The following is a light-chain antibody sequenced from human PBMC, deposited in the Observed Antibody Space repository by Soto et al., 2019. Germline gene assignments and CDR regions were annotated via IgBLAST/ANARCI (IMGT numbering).Light chain of an antibody. CDR3: SSYTVINTAV. CDR1: SSDVGAYNY. V-gene: IGLV2-14*01. Sequence: QSALTQPASVSGSPGQSISISCTGSSSDVGAYNYVAWHQQKPGKAPKLLIYEVDHRPSGISLRFSGSKSGNTASLTISGLQTEDEADYYCSSYTVINTAVFGGGTKLTVL. J-gene: IGLJ3*02. CDR2: EVD.